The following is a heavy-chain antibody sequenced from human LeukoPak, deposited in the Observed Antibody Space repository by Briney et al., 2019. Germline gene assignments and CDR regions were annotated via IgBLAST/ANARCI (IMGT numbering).Heavy chain of an antibody. Sequence: SVKVSCKASGGTFSSYAISWVRQAPGQGLEWMGGIIPIFGTANYAQKFQGRDMITTDESTSTAYMELSSLRSEDTAVYYCARDSGTEPYMGKLDYWGQGTLVTVSS. D-gene: IGHD1-14*01. V-gene: IGHV1-69*05. CDR2: IIPIFGTA. J-gene: IGHJ4*02. CDR1: GGTFSSYA. CDR3: ARDSGTEPYMGKLDY.